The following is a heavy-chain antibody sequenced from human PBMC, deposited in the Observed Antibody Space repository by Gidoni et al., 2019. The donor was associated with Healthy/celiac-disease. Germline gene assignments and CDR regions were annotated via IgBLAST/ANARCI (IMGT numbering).Heavy chain of an antibody. CDR3: AKAPPPNAFDI. V-gene: IGHV3-23*01. CDR1: GVTFSSYA. Sequence: EVQLLESGGGLVQPGGSRRLSCAASGVTFSSYARSWVRQAPGKGLEWVSAISGSGCSTYYADSVKGRFTISRDNSKNTLYLQMHSLRAEDTAVYYCAKAPPPNAFDIWGQGTMVTVSS. J-gene: IGHJ3*02. CDR2: ISGSGCST.